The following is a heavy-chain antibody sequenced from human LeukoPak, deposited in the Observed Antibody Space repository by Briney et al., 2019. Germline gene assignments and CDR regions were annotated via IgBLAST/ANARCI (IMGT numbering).Heavy chain of an antibody. CDR1: GYSISSGYY. CDR3: ARDYYDSSGVEKDDAFDI. V-gene: IGHV4-38-2*02. Sequence: SETLSLTCTVSGYSISSGYYWGWIRQPPGKGLEWIGSIYHSGSTYYNPSLKSRVTISVDTSKNQFSLKLSSVTAADTAVYYCARDYYDSSGVEKDDAFDIWGQGTMVTVSS. D-gene: IGHD3-22*01. J-gene: IGHJ3*02. CDR2: IYHSGST.